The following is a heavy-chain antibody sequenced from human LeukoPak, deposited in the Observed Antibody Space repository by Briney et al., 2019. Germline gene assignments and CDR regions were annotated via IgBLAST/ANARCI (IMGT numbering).Heavy chain of an antibody. CDR2: ISYDGSNK. CDR3: ARDRDYYGSGKIFDY. CDR1: GFTFSSYA. D-gene: IGHD3-10*01. V-gene: IGHV3-30-3*01. Sequence: PEGSLRLSCAASGFTFSSYAMHWVRQAPGKGLEWVAVISYDGSNKYYADSVKGRFTISRDNSKNTLYLQMNSLRAEDTAVYYCARDRDYYGSGKIFDYWGQGTLVTVSS. J-gene: IGHJ4*02.